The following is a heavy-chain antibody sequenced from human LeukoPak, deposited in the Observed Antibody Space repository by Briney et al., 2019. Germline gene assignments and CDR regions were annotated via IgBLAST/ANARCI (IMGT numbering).Heavy chain of an antibody. Sequence: PGGSLRLSCAASGFTFSNYAMSWVRQAPGKGLEWVSDISGSGDSTNYADSVKGRFTISRDNAKSSMWLQMNSLRDEDTAVYYCARDQTPFYWGQGSLVTVSS. CDR1: GFTFSNYA. D-gene: IGHD2-15*01. CDR2: ISGSGDST. CDR3: ARDQTPFY. J-gene: IGHJ4*02. V-gene: IGHV3-23*01.